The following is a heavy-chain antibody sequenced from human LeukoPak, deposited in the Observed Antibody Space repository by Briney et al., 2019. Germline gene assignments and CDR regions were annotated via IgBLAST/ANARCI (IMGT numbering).Heavy chain of an antibody. D-gene: IGHD4-17*01. V-gene: IGHV3-48*01. Sequence: PGGSLRLSCAASRFTFSSYSMNWVRQAPGKGLEWVSYISSSSSTIYCADSVKGRFTISRDNAKNSLYLQMNSLRAEDTAVYYCARDFGDYSYYYYMDVWGKGTTVTVSS. J-gene: IGHJ6*03. CDR1: RFTFSSYS. CDR3: ARDFGDYSYYYYMDV. CDR2: ISSSSSTI.